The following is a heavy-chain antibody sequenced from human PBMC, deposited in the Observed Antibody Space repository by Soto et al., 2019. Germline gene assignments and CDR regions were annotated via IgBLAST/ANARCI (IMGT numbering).Heavy chain of an antibody. CDR1: GYTSTGYY. J-gene: IGHJ4*02. CDR3: ATIAARRVYDY. V-gene: IGHV1-2*02. CDR2: IYPNSGGT. D-gene: IGHD6-6*01. Sequence: ASVKVSCKASGYTSTGYYIHWVRQAPGQGLEWMGWIYPNSGGTKYAQKFQGRVTMTRDSSISTAYMELSRLRSDDTAVYYCATIAARRVYDYWGQGTLVTVSS.